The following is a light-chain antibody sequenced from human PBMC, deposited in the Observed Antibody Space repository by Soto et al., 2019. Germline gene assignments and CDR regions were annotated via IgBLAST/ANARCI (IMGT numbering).Light chain of an antibody. CDR3: CSYTTSNTRQIV. J-gene: IGLJ1*01. Sequence: QSDLTQPASVSGSPGQSITISCTGTSSDVGGYNYVSWYQQHPGKAPKFMIYDVSNRPSGVSNRFSGSKSGNTASLTISGLQAEDEAEYYCCSYTTSNTRQIVFGTGTKLTDL. CDR1: SSDVGGYNY. V-gene: IGLV2-14*01. CDR2: DVS.